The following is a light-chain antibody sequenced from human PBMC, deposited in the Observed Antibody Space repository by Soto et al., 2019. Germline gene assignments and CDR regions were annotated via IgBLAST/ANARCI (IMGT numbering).Light chain of an antibody. CDR1: QDISNY. J-gene: IGKJ4*01. CDR3: QQYDNLLALT. V-gene: IGKV1-33*01. Sequence: IRLTQSPFSLAASVGDSVTITCQASQDISNYLNWYQQKPGKAPKLLIYDASNLETGGPSRFSRSGSGTDFTFTISSLQPEDIATYYCQQYDNLLALTFGGGTKVDIK. CDR2: DAS.